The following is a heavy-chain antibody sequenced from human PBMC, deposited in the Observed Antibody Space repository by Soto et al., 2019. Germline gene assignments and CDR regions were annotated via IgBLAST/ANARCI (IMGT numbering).Heavy chain of an antibody. CDR1: GGSISSSNW. CDR2: IYHSGST. Sequence: QVQLQESGPGLVKPSGTLSLTCAVSGGSISSSNWWSWVRQPPGKGLEWIGAIYHSGSTNYSPSLTSRVATSVDKAKNQFSLKLSSVTAAATAVYYCAGFSGDERDFDYWGQGTLVTVAS. D-gene: IGHD5-12*01. V-gene: IGHV4-4*02. CDR3: AGFSGDERDFDY. J-gene: IGHJ4*02.